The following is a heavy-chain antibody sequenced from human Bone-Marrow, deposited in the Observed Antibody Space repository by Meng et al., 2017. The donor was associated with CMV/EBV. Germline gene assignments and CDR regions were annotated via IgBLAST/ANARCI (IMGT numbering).Heavy chain of an antibody. Sequence: ASVKVSCKASGPTFSSYAISWVRQAPGQGLEWMGWINPNSGGTNYAQKFQGRVTMTRDTSISTAYMELSRLRSDDTAVYYCARRRRITIFGVVPRGYFDYWGKGTLVTVSS. J-gene: IGHJ4*02. CDR2: INPNSGGT. CDR3: ARRRRITIFGVVPRGYFDY. CDR1: GPTFSSYA. V-gene: IGHV1-2*02. D-gene: IGHD3-3*01.